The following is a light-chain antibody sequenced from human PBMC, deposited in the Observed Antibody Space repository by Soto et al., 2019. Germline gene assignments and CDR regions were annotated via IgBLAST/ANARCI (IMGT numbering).Light chain of an antibody. CDR3: QQYSGF. Sequence: DIQMTQSPSTLSASVGDRVTITCRASQSISSWLAWYQQKPGKAPKLLIYDASSLESGVPSRFSGSGSGTEFTLTISNLQPDDFATYYCQQYSGFFGGGTKVDIK. V-gene: IGKV1-5*01. CDR1: QSISSW. J-gene: IGKJ4*01. CDR2: DAS.